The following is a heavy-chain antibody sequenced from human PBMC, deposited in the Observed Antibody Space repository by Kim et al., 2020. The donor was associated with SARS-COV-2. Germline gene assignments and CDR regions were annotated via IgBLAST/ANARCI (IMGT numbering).Heavy chain of an antibody. V-gene: IGHV4-31*03. CDR1: GGSISSGGYY. CDR3: ARGSGDYRGSGMDV. D-gene: IGHD4-17*01. J-gene: IGHJ6*02. CDR2: IYYSGST. Sequence: SETLSLTCTVSGGSISSGGYYWSWVRQHPGKGLEWIGYIYYSGSTYYNPSLKSRVTISVDTSKNQFSLKLSSVTAADTAVFYCARGSGDYRGSGMDVWGQGTTVTVSS.